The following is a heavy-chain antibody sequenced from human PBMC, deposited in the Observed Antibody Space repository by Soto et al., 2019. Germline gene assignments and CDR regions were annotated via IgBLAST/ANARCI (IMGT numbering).Heavy chain of an antibody. CDR1: GFTFSSYG. J-gene: IGHJ4*02. CDR2: ISYDGSNK. V-gene: IGHV3-30*18. Sequence: GVSLRLSCAASGFTFSSYGMHWVRQAPGKGLEWVAVISYDGSNKYYADSVKGRFTISRDNSKNTLYLQMNSLRAEDTAVYYCANPSHYYDSSGYYLSPPLDYWGQGTLVTVSS. CDR3: ANPSHYYDSSGYYLSPPLDY. D-gene: IGHD3-22*01.